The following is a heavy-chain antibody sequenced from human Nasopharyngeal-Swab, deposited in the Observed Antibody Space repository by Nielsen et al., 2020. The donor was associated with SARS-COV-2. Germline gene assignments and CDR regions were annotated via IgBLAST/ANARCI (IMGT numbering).Heavy chain of an antibody. V-gene: IGHV3-15*01. CDR3: TTDPLGYCTNGVCYTTDY. Sequence: GESLKISCAASGFTFSNAWMSWVRQAPGKGLEWAGRIKSKTDGGTTDYAAPVKGRFTISRDDSKNTLYLQMNSLKTEDTAVHYCTTDPLGYCTNGVCYTTDYWGQGTLVTVSS. J-gene: IGHJ4*02. D-gene: IGHD2-8*01. CDR1: GFTFSNAW. CDR2: IKSKTDGGTT.